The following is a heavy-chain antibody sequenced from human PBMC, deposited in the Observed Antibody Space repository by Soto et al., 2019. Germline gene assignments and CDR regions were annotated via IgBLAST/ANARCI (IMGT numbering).Heavy chain of an antibody. CDR2: ISPIFGTA. J-gene: IGHJ6*02. V-gene: IGHV1-69*13. D-gene: IGHD1-1*01. CDR1: GGTFSSYA. CDR3: ARCKLRYSINIYYYYYGMDV. Sequence: SVKVSCKASGGTFSSYAISWVRQAPGQGLEWMGGISPIFGTANYAQKFQGRVTITADESTSTAYMELSSLRSEDTAVYYCARCKLRYSINIYYYYYGMDVWGQGTTVTVSS.